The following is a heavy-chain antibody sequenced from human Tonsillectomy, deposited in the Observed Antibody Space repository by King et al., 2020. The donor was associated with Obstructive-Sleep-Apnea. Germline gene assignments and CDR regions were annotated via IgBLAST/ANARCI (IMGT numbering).Heavy chain of an antibody. CDR3: AKEGGGSGIYWIDS. CDR1: GFTFSNYA. D-gene: IGHD3-10*01. Sequence: VQLVESGGGMVQPGGSLRLSCLASGFTFSNYAISWVRQAPGKGLQWVSAINTRGTTFYAVSVRGRFTISRDNSKYTVNLQVNSLRAEDTALYYCAKEGGGSGIYWIDSWGQGTLVTVSS. CDR2: INTRGTT. V-gene: IGHV3-23*04. J-gene: IGHJ4*02.